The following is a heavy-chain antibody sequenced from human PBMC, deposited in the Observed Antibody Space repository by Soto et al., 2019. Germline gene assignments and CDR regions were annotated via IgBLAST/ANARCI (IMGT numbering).Heavy chain of an antibody. CDR2: VYWDDDK. CDR3: AHKRIVAPHALIAY. J-gene: IGHJ4*02. CDR1: GFSLSTSGVG. Sequence: QITLKESGPTLVKPTQTLTLTCTFSGFSLSTSGVGVGWVRQPPGKALEWLALVYWDDDKRYSPSMKNRLTITKDTSKNQVVLTMTNMDPVDTATYYCAHKRIVAPHALIAYWGPGTLVTVSS. V-gene: IGHV2-5*02. D-gene: IGHD1-26*01.